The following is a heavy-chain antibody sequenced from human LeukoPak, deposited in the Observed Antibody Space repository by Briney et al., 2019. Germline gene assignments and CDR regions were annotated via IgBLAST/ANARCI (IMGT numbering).Heavy chain of an antibody. CDR2: INSSSSYT. CDR1: GFSFSVYY. J-gene: IGHJ4*02. V-gene: IGHV3-11*06. CDR3: TRGGAHSSDDF. Sequence: GGSLRLSCVASGFSFSVYYMSWIRQAPGKGLEWVSHINSSSSYTPYPDSVKGRFTISRDNAKNSLYLQMNSLRDEDSAVYYGTRGGAHSSDDFWGQGTLVTVSS. D-gene: IGHD6-6*01.